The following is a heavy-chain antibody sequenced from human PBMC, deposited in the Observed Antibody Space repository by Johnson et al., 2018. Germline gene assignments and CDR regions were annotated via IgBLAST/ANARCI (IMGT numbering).Heavy chain of an antibody. CDR2: ITSSANTM. V-gene: IGHV3-11*01. Sequence: QVQLVESGGGLVKPGGSLRLSCAASGFTFSDYFMSWIRPAPGKGLEWVSYITSSANTMYYAASVRGRFTISRANAKNSLYLQMNSLRAEDTAVYYWARPLMMNARDAFDIWGQGTIVTVSS. D-gene: IGHD2-8*01. CDR3: ARPLMMNARDAFDI. J-gene: IGHJ3*02. CDR1: GFTFSDYF.